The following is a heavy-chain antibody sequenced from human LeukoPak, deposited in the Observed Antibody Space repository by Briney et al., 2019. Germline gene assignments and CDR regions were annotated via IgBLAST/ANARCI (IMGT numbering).Heavy chain of an antibody. CDR2: IYYSGST. Sequence: SETLSLTCTVSGGSISSYYWSWIRQPPGKGLEWIGYIYYSGSTNYNPSLKSRVTISVDTSKNQFSLKLSSVTAADTAVYYCARDLIGYYDSSGHPRGTGFDYWGQGTLVTVSS. V-gene: IGHV4-59*01. CDR3: ARDLIGYYDSSGHPRGTGFDY. CDR1: GGSISSYY. J-gene: IGHJ4*02. D-gene: IGHD3-22*01.